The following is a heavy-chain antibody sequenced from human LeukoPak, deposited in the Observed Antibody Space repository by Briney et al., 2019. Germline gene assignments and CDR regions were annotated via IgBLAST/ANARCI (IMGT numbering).Heavy chain of an antibody. CDR1: GGTFSSYA. CDR3: ARAYCSGGSCYPFYYGMDV. CDR2: IIPIFGTA. J-gene: IGHJ6*04. V-gene: IGHV1-69*13. Sequence: GASVKVSCKASGGTFSSYAISWVRQAPGQGLEWMGGIIPIFGTANYAQKFQGRVTITAGESTSTAYMELSSLRSEDTAVYYCARAYCSGGSCYPFYYGMDVWGKGTTVTVSS. D-gene: IGHD2-15*01.